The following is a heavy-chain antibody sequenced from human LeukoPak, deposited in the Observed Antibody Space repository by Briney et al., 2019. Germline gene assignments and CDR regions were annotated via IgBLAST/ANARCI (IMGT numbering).Heavy chain of an antibody. V-gene: IGHV1-69*13. D-gene: IGHD6-19*01. CDR1: GYTFTSYG. CDR2: IIPIFGTA. J-gene: IGHJ4*02. Sequence: SVKVSCKASGYTFTSYGISWVRQAPGQGLEWMGGIIPIFGTANYAQKFQGRVTITADESTSTAYMELSSLRSEDTAVYYCARPYSSGWTHFDYWGQGTLVTVSS. CDR3: ARPYSSGWTHFDY.